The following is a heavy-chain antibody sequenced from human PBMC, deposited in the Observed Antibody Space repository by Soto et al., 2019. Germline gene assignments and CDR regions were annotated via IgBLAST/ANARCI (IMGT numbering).Heavy chain of an antibody. CDR2: IWSDGNDK. D-gene: IGHD2-8*01. CDR1: GFTFSTFA. CDR3: VRGSYCSNGVRHNLGYFSP. Sequence: QVQLVESGGGVVQSGRSLRLSCTASGFTFSTFALHWVRQAPGKGLEWVAIIWSDGNDKYYADSVKGRFTISSDYSKNTLSLQMNSLKDEDTAVYYCVRGSYCSNGVRHNLGYFSPWGQGTLVTVSS. J-gene: IGHJ5*02. V-gene: IGHV3-33*01.